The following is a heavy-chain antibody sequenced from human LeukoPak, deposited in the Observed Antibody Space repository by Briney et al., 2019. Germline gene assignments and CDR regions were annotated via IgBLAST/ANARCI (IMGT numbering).Heavy chain of an antibody. CDR3: AKDRNYYDSSGRPAYFDY. J-gene: IGHJ4*02. Sequence: GGSLRLSCAASGFTFSSYEMNWVRQAPGKGLEWVSAISGSGGSTYYADSVKGRFTISRDNSKNTLYLQMNSLRAEDTAVYYCAKDRNYYDSSGRPAYFDYWGQGTLVTVSS. CDR1: GFTFSSYE. D-gene: IGHD3-22*01. V-gene: IGHV3-23*01. CDR2: ISGSGGST.